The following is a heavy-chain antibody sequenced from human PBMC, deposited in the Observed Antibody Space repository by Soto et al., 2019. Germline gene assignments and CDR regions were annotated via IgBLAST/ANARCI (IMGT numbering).Heavy chain of an antibody. CDR3: ARVHGLPLGLVEYNWFDP. CDR2: ISAYNGNT. J-gene: IGHJ5*02. Sequence: QVQLVQSGAEVKKPGASVKVSCKASGYTFTSYGISWVRQAPGQGLEWMGWISAYNGNTNYAQKLQGRVTMTTDTSRSTAYMERRSLRSDDTAVYYCARVHGLPLGLVEYNWFDPWGQGTLFTVSS. D-gene: IGHD3-10*01. V-gene: IGHV1-18*01. CDR1: GYTFTSYG.